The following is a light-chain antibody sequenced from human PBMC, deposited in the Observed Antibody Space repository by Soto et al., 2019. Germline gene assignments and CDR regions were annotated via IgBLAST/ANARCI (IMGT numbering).Light chain of an antibody. V-gene: IGKV3-20*01. CDR1: QSVTSSY. Sequence: EIVLTQSPGTLSLSPGERATLSCRASQSVTSSYLAWYQQKPGQAPRLLMYAASSRATGIPDRFSGSGSGTDFTLTISRLEAEDLAVYYCQQSSSSPITFGQGTRLEIK. J-gene: IGKJ5*01. CDR2: AAS. CDR3: QQSSSSPIT.